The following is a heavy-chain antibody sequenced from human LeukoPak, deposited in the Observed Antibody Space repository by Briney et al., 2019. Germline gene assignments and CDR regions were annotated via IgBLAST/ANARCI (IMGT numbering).Heavy chain of an antibody. CDR2: INHSGST. J-gene: IGHJ5*02. D-gene: IGHD3-10*01. V-gene: IGHV4-34*01. CDR3: ARGGLTYGSGSNWFDP. Sequence: PSETLSLTCAVYGGSFSGYYWSWIRQPPGKGLEWIGEINHSGSTNYNPSLKSRVTISVDTSKNQFSLKLSSVTAADTAVYYCARGGLTYGSGSNWFDPWGQGTLVTVSS. CDR1: GGSFSGYY.